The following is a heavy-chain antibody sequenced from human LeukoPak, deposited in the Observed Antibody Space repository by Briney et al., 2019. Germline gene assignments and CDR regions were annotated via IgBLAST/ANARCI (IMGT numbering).Heavy chain of an antibody. V-gene: IGHV3-21*01. CDR1: GFTFSSYS. J-gene: IGHJ3*02. D-gene: IGHD3-9*01. CDR3: ARGSDILTGYPENAFDI. CDR2: ISSSSSYI. Sequence: DPGGSLRLSCAVSGFTFSSYSMNWVRQAPGKGLEWDPSISSSSSYIYYTDSVKGRFTISRDNAKNSLYLQMNRLRAEDTAVYYCARGSDILTGYPENAFDIWGQGTMVTVSS.